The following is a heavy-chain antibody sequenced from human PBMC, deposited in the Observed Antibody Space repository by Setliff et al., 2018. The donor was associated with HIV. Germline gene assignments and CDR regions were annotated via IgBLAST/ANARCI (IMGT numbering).Heavy chain of an antibody. CDR1: GGSFSDYY. J-gene: IGHJ6*03. D-gene: IGHD3-3*01. Sequence: SETLSLTCAVYGGSFSDYYWTWIRQAPGKGLDWIGEISHTGSTEYNPSLKSRVTISMDTSKNQFSLRLSSVTAADTAMYYCARGGGYNFWSGYSHYFYMDVWGKGTTVTVSS. CDR2: ISHTGST. CDR3: ARGGGYNFWSGYSHYFYMDV. V-gene: IGHV4-34*01.